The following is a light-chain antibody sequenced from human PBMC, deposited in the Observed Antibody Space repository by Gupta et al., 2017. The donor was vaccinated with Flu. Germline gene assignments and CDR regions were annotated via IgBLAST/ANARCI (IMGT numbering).Light chain of an antibody. V-gene: IGLV1-47*01. CDR3: AAWDDSLSGYVV. CDR2: RDN. J-gene: IGLJ2*01. CDR1: RSNVGSNY. Sequence: VPISGSASRSNVGSNYVYWYQQFPGAAPKLVISRDNQRSSGAPDRFSGSKSGTSASLVISGLRSEDEADYYCAAWDDSLSGYVVFGGGTKLTVL.